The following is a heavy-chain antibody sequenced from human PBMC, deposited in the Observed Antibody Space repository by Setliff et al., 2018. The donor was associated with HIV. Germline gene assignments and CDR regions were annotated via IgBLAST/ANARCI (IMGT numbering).Heavy chain of an antibody. CDR2: INPTSGDT. CDR3: AREGISGSYFDY. V-gene: IGHV1-2*06. Sequence: ASVKVSCKASGYTLPGYYMNWVRQAPGQGLEWMGRINPTSGDTNYAQKFQGRVTMTRDTSISTAYMELSRLKSDDAAVYYCAREGISGSYFDYWGQGTLVTVSS. J-gene: IGHJ4*01. CDR1: GYTLPGYY. D-gene: IGHD1-26*01.